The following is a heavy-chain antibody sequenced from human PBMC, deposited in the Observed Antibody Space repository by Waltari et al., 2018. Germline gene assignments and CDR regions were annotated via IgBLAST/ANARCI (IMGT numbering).Heavy chain of an antibody. V-gene: IGHV3-23*01. CDR1: GFTFSSYA. CDR2: IGASGAPT. J-gene: IGHJ1*01. D-gene: IGHD3-9*01. Sequence: EVQLLESGGGLVQPGGSLRLSCAASGFTFSSYAMNWVRPAPGKGLEGVSVIGASGAPTYYAGSVKGRFTISRDNSKNTLYLQMNSLRAEDTAVYYCARCRTGYYLDFQHWGQGTLVTVSS. CDR3: ARCRTGYYLDFQH.